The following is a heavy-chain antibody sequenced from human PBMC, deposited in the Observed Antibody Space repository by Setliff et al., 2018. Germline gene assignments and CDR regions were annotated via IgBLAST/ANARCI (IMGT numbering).Heavy chain of an antibody. V-gene: IGHV3-30-3*01. CDR2: ISYDGSHD. J-gene: IGHJ4*02. CDR3: ARGSYSSSF. D-gene: IGHD6-6*01. Sequence: PGGSLRLSCAASGFMFGSYAMHWVRQAPGRGPEWLAVISYDGSHDYYADSVRGRFTISRDNSNNTLYMQMSSLRAEDTAIYSCARGSYSSSFGGQGTLVTVSS. CDR1: GFMFGSYA.